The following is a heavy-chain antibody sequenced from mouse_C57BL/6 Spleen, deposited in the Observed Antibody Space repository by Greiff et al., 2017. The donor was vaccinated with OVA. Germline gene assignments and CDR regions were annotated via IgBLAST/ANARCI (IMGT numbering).Heavy chain of an antibody. CDR3: ARDYGSSYEGYAY. Sequence: QVQLQQPGAELVKPGASVKLSCKASGYTFTSYWMHWVKQRPGQGLEWIGMIHPNSGSTNYNEKFKSKATLTVDKSSSTAYMQLSSLTSEDSAVYNCARDYGSSYEGYAYWGQGTLVTVSA. D-gene: IGHD1-1*01. J-gene: IGHJ3*01. CDR1: GYTFTSYW. V-gene: IGHV1-64*01. CDR2: IHPNSGST.